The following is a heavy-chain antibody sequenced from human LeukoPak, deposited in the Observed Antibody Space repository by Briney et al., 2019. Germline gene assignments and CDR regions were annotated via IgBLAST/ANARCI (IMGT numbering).Heavy chain of an antibody. CDR3: AREDATVLDY. CDR1: GFTFSSYW. Sequence: GWSLRLSCAASGFTFSSYWMSWVGQARGKGREGVANIKQDGREKYYVGSVKGRLTISRDNAKTSLYLQMNSLRAEDTAVYYCAREDATVLDYWGQGTLVTVSS. V-gene: IGHV3-7*01. D-gene: IGHD1-1*01. CDR2: IKQDGREK. J-gene: IGHJ4*02.